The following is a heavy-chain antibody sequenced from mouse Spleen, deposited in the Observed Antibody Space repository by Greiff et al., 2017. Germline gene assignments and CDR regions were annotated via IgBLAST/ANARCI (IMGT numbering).Heavy chain of an antibody. CDR1: GYTFTTYP. CDR3: ARGNWDGWYFDV. CDR2: FHPYNDDT. D-gene: IGHD4-1*01. Sequence: QVQLKESGAELVKPGASVKMSCKASGYTFTTYPIEWMKQNHGKSLEWIGNFHPYNDDTKYNEKFKGKATLTVEKSSSTVYLELSRLTSDDSAVYYCARGNWDGWYFDVWGAGTTVTVSS. V-gene: IGHV1-47*01. J-gene: IGHJ1*01.